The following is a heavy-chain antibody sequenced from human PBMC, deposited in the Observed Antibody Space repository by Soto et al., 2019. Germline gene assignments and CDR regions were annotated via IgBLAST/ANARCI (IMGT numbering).Heavy chain of an antibody. CDR1: GGSVNGYY. CDR2: INHTGGT. Sequence: SETLSRTCTGYGGSVNGYYCDCIRQPPGKGLESIGEINHTGGTHYNPSLKSRVTMSVDTSKNQFSLRLSSVTAADTAIYYCARLGPIRWQTGTWFDPWGQGTLVTVS. CDR3: ARLGPIRWQTGTWFDP. V-gene: IGHV4-34*01. J-gene: IGHJ5*02. D-gene: IGHD4-17*01.